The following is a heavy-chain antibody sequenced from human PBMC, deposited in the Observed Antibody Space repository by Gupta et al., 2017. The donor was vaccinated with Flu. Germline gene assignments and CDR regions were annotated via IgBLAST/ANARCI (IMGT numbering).Heavy chain of an antibody. V-gene: IGHV3-7*01. CDR1: W. CDR3: ERHGSHHFDN. CDR2: IKEDGSER. Sequence: WVDWVRQAPGKELEWVANIKEDGSERYYVDSVMGRFTISKDDTKNSLFLQMNNLRVEDTAVYYCERHGSHHFDNRGQGGLVTVSS. D-gene: IGHD5-12*01. J-gene: IGHJ4*02.